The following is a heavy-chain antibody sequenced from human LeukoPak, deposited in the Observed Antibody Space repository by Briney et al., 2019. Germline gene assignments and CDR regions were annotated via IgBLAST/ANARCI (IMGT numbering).Heavy chain of an antibody. CDR1: GYTFTSYY. Sequence: ASVKVSCKASGYTFTSYYMHWVRQAPGQGLEWMGIINPSGGSTSYAQKFQGRVTMTRDTFTSTVYMELSSLRSEDTAVYYCAIEIQPSHWSALWPEGYWGQGTLVTVSS. J-gene: IGHJ4*02. V-gene: IGHV1-46*01. CDR3: AIEIQPSHWSALWPEGY. D-gene: IGHD5-18*01. CDR2: INPSGGST.